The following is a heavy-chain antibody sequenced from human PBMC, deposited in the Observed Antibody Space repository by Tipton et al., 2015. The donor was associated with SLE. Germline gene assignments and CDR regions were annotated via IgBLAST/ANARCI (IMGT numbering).Heavy chain of an antibody. J-gene: IGHJ6*02. CDR3: ARVVTVGAAHYYDIDV. CDR1: GDSITSDIYY. V-gene: IGHV4-39*07. Sequence: LRLSCFVSGDSITSDIYYWGWIRQPPGKGLEWIGSVYDSGTTHYNPSLESRVTMSVDTSKTQFSLKLGSLTAADTAVYYCARVVTVGAAHYYDIDVWGQGTRVTVSS. CDR2: VYDSGTT. D-gene: IGHD2-21*02.